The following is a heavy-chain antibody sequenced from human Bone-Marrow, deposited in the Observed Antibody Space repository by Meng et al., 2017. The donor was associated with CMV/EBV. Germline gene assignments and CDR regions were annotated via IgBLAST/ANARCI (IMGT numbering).Heavy chain of an antibody. Sequence: AASGFTVSSYDMHWVRQATGKGLEWVAVIWYDESNKYYADSVKGRFTISRDNSKSTLYLQMNSLRAEDTAVYYCAKGLTMIIVATDYWGQGTLVTVSS. J-gene: IGHJ4*02. V-gene: IGHV3-33*06. D-gene: IGHD3-22*01. CDR1: GFTVSSYD. CDR3: AKGLTMIIVATDY. CDR2: IWYDESNK.